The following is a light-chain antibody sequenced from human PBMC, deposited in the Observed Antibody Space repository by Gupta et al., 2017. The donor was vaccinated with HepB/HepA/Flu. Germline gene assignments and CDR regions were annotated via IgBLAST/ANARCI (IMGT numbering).Light chain of an antibody. Sequence: DIVMTQSPDSLAVSLGERATINCKSSQSVLYSSNNMNYLAWYQQKPGQPPKLLIYWASTRESGVPDRFSGSGSGTDFTLTISRLQAEDVAVYYCRQYYNTPLTFGGGTKVEIK. CDR2: WAS. CDR3: RQYYNTPLT. J-gene: IGKJ4*01. V-gene: IGKV4-1*01. CDR1: QSVLYSSNNMNY.